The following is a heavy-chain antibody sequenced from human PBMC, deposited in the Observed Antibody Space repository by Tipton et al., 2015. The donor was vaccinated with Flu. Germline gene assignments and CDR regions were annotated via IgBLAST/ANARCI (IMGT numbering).Heavy chain of an antibody. D-gene: IGHD5-18*01. Sequence: QVQLVQSGAEVKKPGASVKVSCKASGYTFTDYFMFWVRQAPGQGLEWMGRINPNSGGTSYAQKFQGRVTMTRDTSISTAYMELSRLRSDDTAVYYCARDLNSNYADYWGQGTLVTVSS. J-gene: IGHJ4*02. V-gene: IGHV1-2*06. CDR1: GYTFTDYF. CDR2: INPNSGGT. CDR3: ARDLNSNYADY.